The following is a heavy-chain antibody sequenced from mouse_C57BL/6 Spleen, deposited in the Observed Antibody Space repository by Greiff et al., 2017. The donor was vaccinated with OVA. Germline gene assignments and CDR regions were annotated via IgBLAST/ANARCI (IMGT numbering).Heavy chain of an antibody. D-gene: IGHD1-1*01. Sequence: VQLKESGPELVKPGASVKIPCKASGYTFTDYNMDWVKQSHGKSLEWIGDINPNNGGTIYNQKFKGKATLTVDKSSSTAYMELRSLTSEDTAVYYCALTTVGDYAMDYWGQGTSVTVSS. CDR3: ALTTVGDYAMDY. V-gene: IGHV1-18*01. CDR1: GYTFTDYN. J-gene: IGHJ4*01. CDR2: INPNNGGT.